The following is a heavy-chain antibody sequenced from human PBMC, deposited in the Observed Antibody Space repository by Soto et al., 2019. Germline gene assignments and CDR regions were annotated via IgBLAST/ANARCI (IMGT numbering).Heavy chain of an antibody. CDR2: IYYSGST. Sequence: SETLSLTCTVSGGSISSGGYYWSWIRQQPGKGLVWIGYIYYSGSTYYNPSLKSRVTIFLDTSKNQFSLKLSSVTAADTAVYYCARRWVDYYYYYGMDVWGQGTTVTVSS. CDR3: ARRWVDYYYYYGMDV. CDR1: GGSISSGGYY. J-gene: IGHJ6*02. V-gene: IGHV4-31*03. D-gene: IGHD1-26*01.